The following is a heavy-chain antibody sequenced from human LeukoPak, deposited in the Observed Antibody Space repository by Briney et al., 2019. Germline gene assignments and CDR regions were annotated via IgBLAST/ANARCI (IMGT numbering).Heavy chain of an antibody. CDR2: ISGSGGST. CDR1: GFTFSNAW. J-gene: IGHJ4*02. D-gene: IGHD2-21*02. CDR3: ARVAHIVVVTAISFDY. Sequence: GGSLRPSCAASGFTFSNAWMSWVRQAPGKGLEWVSAISGSGGSTYYADSVKGRFTISRDNSKNTLYLQMNSLRAEDTAVYYCARVAHIVVVTAISFDYWGQGTLVTVSS. V-gene: IGHV3-23*01.